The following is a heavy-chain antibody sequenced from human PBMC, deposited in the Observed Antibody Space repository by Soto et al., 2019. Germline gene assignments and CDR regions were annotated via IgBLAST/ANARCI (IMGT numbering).Heavy chain of an antibody. D-gene: IGHD2-2*02. CDR3: VREGRSSTSCNTGCAFDI. J-gene: IGHJ3*02. CDR2: ISRSGSPI. Sequence: GGSLRLSCAASGFTSWDYHMSWIRQAPGKGLEWVSYISRSGSPIYYADSVKGRFTISGDNAENSLYLQMNSLRAEDTAVYYCVREGRSSTSCNTGCAFDIWGQGTMVTVSS. CDR1: GFTSWDYH. V-gene: IGHV3-11*01.